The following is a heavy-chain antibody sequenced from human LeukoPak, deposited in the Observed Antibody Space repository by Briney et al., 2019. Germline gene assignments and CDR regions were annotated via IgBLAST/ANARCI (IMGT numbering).Heavy chain of an antibody. CDR2: INPNSGGT. CDR3: ARAAGGYDIRLYYFDY. D-gene: IGHD3-9*01. CDR1: GYTFTGYY. J-gene: IGHJ4*02. V-gene: IGHV1-2*04. Sequence: ASVKASCKASGYTFTGYYMHWVRQAPGQGREWMGWINPNSGGTNYAQKFQGWVTMTRDTSISTAYMELSRLRSEDTAVYYCARAAGGYDIRLYYFDYWGQGTLVTVSS.